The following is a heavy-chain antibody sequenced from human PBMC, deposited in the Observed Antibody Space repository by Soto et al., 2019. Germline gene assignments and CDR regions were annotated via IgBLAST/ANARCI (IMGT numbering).Heavy chain of an antibody. Sequence: GGSLRLSCAASGFTFSSYSMNWVRQAPGKGLEWVSYISSSSSTIYYADSVKGRFTISRDNAKNSLYLQMNSLRDEDTAVYYCAREYVRAAAGTPDAFDIWGQGTMVTVSS. CDR1: GFTFSSYS. J-gene: IGHJ3*02. V-gene: IGHV3-48*02. CDR2: ISSSSSTI. CDR3: AREYVRAAAGTPDAFDI. D-gene: IGHD6-13*01.